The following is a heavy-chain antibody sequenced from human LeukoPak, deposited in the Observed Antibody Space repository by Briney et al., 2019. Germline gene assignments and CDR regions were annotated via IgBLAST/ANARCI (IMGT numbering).Heavy chain of an antibody. CDR3: ARGHFRPDNWFDP. D-gene: IGHD3-3*02. CDR2: IIPIFGTA. CDR1: GGTFSSYT. Sequence: GASVKVSRKASGGTFSSYTISWVRQAPGQGLEWMGRIIPIFGTANYAQKFQGRVTITTDESTSTAYMELSSLRSEDTAVYYCARGHFRPDNWFDPWGQGTLVTVSS. J-gene: IGHJ5*02. V-gene: IGHV1-69*05.